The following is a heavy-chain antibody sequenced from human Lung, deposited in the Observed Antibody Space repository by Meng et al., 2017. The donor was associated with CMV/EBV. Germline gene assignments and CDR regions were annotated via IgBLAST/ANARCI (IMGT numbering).Heavy chain of an antibody. Sequence: QITLKESGPTLVKPTQTLTLPCPFSGFSLSTSGVGVGWIRQPPGKALEWLALIYWDDDKRYSPSLKSRLTITKDASKNQVVLTMTNMDPVDTATYYCAHSGYYDSSGYSEYWGQGTLVTVSS. CDR1: GFSLSTSGVG. CDR3: AHSGYYDSSGYSEY. J-gene: IGHJ4*02. V-gene: IGHV2-5*02. D-gene: IGHD3-22*01. CDR2: IYWDDDK.